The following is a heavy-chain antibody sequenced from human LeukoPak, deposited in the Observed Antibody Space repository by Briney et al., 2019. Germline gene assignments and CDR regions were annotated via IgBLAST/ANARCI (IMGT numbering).Heavy chain of an antibody. CDR2: INQGGSEK. V-gene: IGHV3-7*04. J-gene: IGHJ4*02. D-gene: IGHD3-22*01. CDR1: GFTFNNAW. CDR3: ARIYDNSGYYDY. Sequence: GGSLRLSCTASGFTFNNAWMSWVRQAPGKGLEWVANINQGGSEKYYVDSVKGRFTISRDNAKNSLYLQMNSLRAEDTAVYYCARIYDNSGYYDYWGQGTLVTVSS.